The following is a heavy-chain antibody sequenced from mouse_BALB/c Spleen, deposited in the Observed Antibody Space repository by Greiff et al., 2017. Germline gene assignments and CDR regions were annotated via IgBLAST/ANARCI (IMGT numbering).Heavy chain of an antibody. CDR2: IWSGGST. Sequence: VQLQQSGPGLVQPSQSLSITCTVSGFSLTSYGVHWVRQSPGKGLEWLGVIWSGGSTDYNAAFISRLSISKDNSKSQVFFKMNSLQANDTAIYYCARPYGSSYGYAMDYWGQGTSVTVSS. CDR1: GFSLTSYG. D-gene: IGHD1-1*01. CDR3: ARPYGSSYGYAMDY. V-gene: IGHV2-2*02. J-gene: IGHJ4*01.